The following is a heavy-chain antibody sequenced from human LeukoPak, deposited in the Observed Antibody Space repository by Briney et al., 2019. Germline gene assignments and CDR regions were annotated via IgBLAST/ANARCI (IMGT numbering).Heavy chain of an antibody. CDR1: EFTFSSYW. Sequence: GGSLRLSCAAPEFTFSSYWMHWVRQAPGKGLVWVSRINSDGGSTSYADSVKGRFTISRDNAKNTLYLQMNSLRAEDTAVYYCARGVEMATPKDYFDYWGQGTLVTVSS. J-gene: IGHJ4*02. CDR3: ARGVEMATPKDYFDY. D-gene: IGHD5-24*01. V-gene: IGHV3-74*01. CDR2: INSDGGST.